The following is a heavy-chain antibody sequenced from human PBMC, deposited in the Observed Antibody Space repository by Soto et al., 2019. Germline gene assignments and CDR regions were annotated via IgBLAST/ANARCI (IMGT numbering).Heavy chain of an antibody. CDR1: GFTFSSYS. CDR3: ERDPSKNSSAKWYLDI. D-gene: IGHD6-25*01. CDR2: ISSSSSYI. V-gene: IGHV3-21*01. J-gene: IGHJ2*01. Sequence: PWESXRLSCSASGFTFSSYSRNWFRQAPGKGLEWVSSISSSSSYIYCADSVNGRFTISRYNAKKSLYLQMNSLRAEDTAVYYCERDPSKNSSAKWYLDIWGRGTLVTVSS.